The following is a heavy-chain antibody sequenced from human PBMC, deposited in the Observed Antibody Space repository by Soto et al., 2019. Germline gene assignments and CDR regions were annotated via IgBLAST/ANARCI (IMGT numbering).Heavy chain of an antibody. CDR3: ARRINYYDGSGYYSVSYFDY. CDR2: IYYSGST. V-gene: IGHV4-39*01. J-gene: IGHJ4*02. CDR1: GGSISSSSYY. Sequence: PSETLSLTCTVSGGSISSSSYYWGWIRQPPGKGLEWIGSIYYSGSTYYNPSLKSRVTISVDTSKNQFSLKLSSVTAADTAVYYCARRINYYDGSGYYSVSYFDYWGQGTLVTVSS. D-gene: IGHD3-22*01.